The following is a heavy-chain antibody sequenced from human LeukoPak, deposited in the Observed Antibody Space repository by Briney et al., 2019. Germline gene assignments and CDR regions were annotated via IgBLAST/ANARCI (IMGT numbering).Heavy chain of an antibody. J-gene: IGHJ4*02. V-gene: IGHV4-38-2*02. CDR3: ARGNWNDVVGYYFDY. Sequence: SETLSLTCTVSGYSISSGNYWDWIRQPPGKGLEWIGSIYHSGSTYYNPSLKSRVTISVDTSKNQFSLKLSSVTAADTAVYYCARGNWNDVVGYYFDYWGQGTLVTVSS. CDR1: GYSISSGNY. CDR2: IYHSGST. D-gene: IGHD1-1*01.